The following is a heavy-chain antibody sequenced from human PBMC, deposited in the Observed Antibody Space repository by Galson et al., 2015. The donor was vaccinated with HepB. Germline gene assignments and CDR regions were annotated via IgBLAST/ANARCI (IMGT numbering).Heavy chain of an antibody. Sequence: SLRLSCAASGFTFSSYWMSWVRQAPGKGLEWVANIKQDGSEKYYVDSVKGRFTISRDNAKNSLYLQMNSLRAEDTAVYYCARPPPHYSSSWDYWYFDLWGRGTLVTVSS. D-gene: IGHD6-13*01. J-gene: IGHJ2*01. CDR3: ARPPPHYSSSWDYWYFDL. CDR2: IKQDGSEK. V-gene: IGHV3-7*01. CDR1: GFTFSSYW.